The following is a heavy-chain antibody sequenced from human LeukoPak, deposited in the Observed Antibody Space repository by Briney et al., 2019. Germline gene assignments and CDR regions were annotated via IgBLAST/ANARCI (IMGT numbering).Heavy chain of an antibody. V-gene: IGHV3-74*01. J-gene: IGHJ4*02. CDR2: IDPDGNT. CDR1: GFTLSNSW. CDR3: ARVDTVMAYYFDL. D-gene: IGHD5-18*01. Sequence: PGGSLRLSCAASGFTLSNSWMHWVRQAPGKGLVWVSRIDPDGNTDYADSVKGRYTLSRDNAKNTLYLQMNSLRAEDTAVYYCARVDTVMAYYFDLWGQGTLVTVSS.